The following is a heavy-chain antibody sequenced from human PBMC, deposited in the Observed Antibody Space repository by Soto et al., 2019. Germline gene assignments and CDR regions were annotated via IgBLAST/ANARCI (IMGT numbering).Heavy chain of an antibody. CDR2: INPNSGVT. CDR1: GDRFTDYY. D-gene: IGHD5-12*01. V-gene: IGHV1-2*04. CDR3: ARESGGATATLDYYYFYMDV. J-gene: IGHJ6*03. Sequence: QVQLVQSGAEVKEPGASVTVSCRASGDRFTDYYMHWVRQAPGQGLEWMGWINPNSGVTKYAQKFQVFVTMTRDPSIRTVYMQLSRLRFDDTAIYYCARESGGATATLDYYYFYMDVWGTGTTVTVSS.